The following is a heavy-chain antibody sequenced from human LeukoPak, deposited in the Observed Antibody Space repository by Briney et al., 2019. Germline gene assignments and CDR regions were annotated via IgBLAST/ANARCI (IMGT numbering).Heavy chain of an antibody. CDR1: GVSFKYHW. V-gene: IGHV3-15*01. J-gene: IGHJ4*02. Sequence: PGGSLRLSCAASGVSFKYHWMSWVRQAPGYGLEWVGRVKSKVAGGTLDYAAPVKGRFTTSRDDSKNTMYLQMHSLRAEDTAVYYCAKDAFCTSTNCYASYFDYWGQGTLVSVSS. CDR3: AKDAFCTSTNCYASYFDY. D-gene: IGHD2-2*01. CDR2: VKSKVAGGTL.